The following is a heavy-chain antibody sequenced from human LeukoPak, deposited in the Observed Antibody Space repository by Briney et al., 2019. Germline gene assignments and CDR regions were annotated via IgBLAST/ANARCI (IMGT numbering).Heavy chain of an antibody. CDR3: ARGPGGTHYYYYMDV. J-gene: IGHJ6*03. CDR2: INHSGST. Sequence: SETLSLTCAVYGGSFSGYYWSWIRQPPGKGLEWIGEINHSGSTNYNPSLKSRVTISVDTSKNQFSLKLSSVTAADTAVYYCARGPGGTHYYYYMDVWGKGTTVTVSS. D-gene: IGHD1-1*01. CDR1: GGSFSGYY. V-gene: IGHV4-34*01.